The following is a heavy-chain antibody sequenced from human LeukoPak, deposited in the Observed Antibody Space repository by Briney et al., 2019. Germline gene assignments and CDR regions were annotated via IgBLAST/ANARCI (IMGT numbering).Heavy chain of an antibody. J-gene: IGHJ4*02. D-gene: IGHD3-3*01. Sequence: PSETLPLTCTVSGASITNYFWGWFRQPPGKGLQWTGHLYSGAYYYNPSLHRRVTISVDTAKNQLSLSLRSVTAADTALYYCARLRPRTTYSFSSGSYAFDYWGQGSLVTVSS. CDR2: LYSGAY. V-gene: IGHV4-4*09. CDR1: GASITNYF. CDR3: ARLRPRTTYSFSSGSYAFDY.